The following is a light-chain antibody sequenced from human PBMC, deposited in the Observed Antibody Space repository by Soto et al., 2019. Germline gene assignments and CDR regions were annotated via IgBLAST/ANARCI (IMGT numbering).Light chain of an antibody. Sequence: QSALIQPASVSGSPGQSITISCTGTSRDVGGSNYVSWYQHHPHRAPKLLIYEVSYRPSGVSSRFSGSKSGNTASLTISGLQAEDDADYYCSSYTNINTRACVFGTGTKVTAL. J-gene: IGLJ1*01. CDR3: SSYTNINTRACV. V-gene: IGLV2-14*01. CDR2: EVS. CDR1: SRDVGGSNY.